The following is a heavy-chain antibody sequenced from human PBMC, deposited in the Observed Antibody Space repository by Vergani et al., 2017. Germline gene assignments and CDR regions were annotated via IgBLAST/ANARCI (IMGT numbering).Heavy chain of an antibody. CDR1: GFTFGDSA. V-gene: IGHV3-49*03. CDR3: RADTAMAGGYYYYYMDV. D-gene: IGHD5-18*01. J-gene: IGHJ6*03. Sequence: EVQLVESGGGLVQPGRSLRLSSTASGFTFGDSAMSWFRQAPGKGLEWVGFIRSKAYGGTTEYAASVKGRFTISRDDSKSIAYLQMNSLKTEDTAVYYCRADTAMAGGYYYYYMDVWGKGTTVTVSS. CDR2: IRSKAYGGTT.